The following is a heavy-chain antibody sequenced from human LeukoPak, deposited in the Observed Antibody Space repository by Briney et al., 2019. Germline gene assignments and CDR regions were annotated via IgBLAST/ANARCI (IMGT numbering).Heavy chain of an antibody. D-gene: IGHD6-13*01. Sequence: SETLSLACTVSGYSISSGYYWAWLRQSPGKGLEWIGNVYHDGRTYYNPSLKSRVTISVDTSTNQFSLKLSSVTATDTALYYCARGYSSSWYYNWFDPWGQGTLVTVSS. V-gene: IGHV4-38-2*02. CDR2: VYHDGRT. CDR3: ARGYSSSWYYNWFDP. CDR1: GYSISSGYY. J-gene: IGHJ5*02.